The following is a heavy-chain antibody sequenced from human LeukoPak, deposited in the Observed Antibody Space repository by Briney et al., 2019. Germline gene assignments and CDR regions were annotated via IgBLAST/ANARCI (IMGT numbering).Heavy chain of an antibody. D-gene: IGHD6-13*01. Sequence: PSETLSLTCAVYGGSISGYYWSWIRQPPGKGLEWIGEINHSGSTNYNPSLKSRVTISVDTSKNQFSLKLSSVTAADTAVYYCARGRIVAAPGLAQHWGQGTLVTVSS. CDR3: ARGRIVAAPGLAQH. J-gene: IGHJ1*01. V-gene: IGHV4-34*01. CDR1: GGSISGYY. CDR2: INHSGST.